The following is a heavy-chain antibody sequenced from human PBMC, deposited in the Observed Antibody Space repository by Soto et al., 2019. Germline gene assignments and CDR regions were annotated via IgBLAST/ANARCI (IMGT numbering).Heavy chain of an antibody. V-gene: IGHV1-69*08. J-gene: IGHJ4*02. CDR1: GGTFSSYT. D-gene: IGHD5-12*01. Sequence: QVQLVQSGAEVKKPGSSVKVSCKASGGTFSSYTISWVRQAPGQGLEWMGRIIPILGIANYAQKFQGRVTITAQKPTSTVYRALRSLRSEDAGVFYCARDHPGSSDYGGQGTRVRLL. CDR3: ARDHPGSSDY. CDR2: IIPILGIA.